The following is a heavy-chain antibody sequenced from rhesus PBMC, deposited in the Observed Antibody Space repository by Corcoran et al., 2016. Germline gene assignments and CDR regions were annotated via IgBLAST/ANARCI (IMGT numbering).Heavy chain of an antibody. Sequence: QVQLQESGPGLLKPSEPLSLTCAVSGGSIRSYSWSWIRQSPGKGLEWIGYTYGVSGRTNYNPSLKSRVTISTDTSKNQVSLKLSSVTAADTAVYYCAKYGYSYAYDYWGQGVLVTVSS. D-gene: IGHD5-36*01. CDR3: AKYGYSYAYDY. CDR2: TYGVSGRT. J-gene: IGHJ4*01. CDR1: GGSIRSYS. V-gene: IGHV4-165*01.